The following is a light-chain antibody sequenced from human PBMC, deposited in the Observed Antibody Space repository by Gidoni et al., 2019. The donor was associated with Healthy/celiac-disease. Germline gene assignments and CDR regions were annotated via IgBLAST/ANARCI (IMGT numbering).Light chain of an antibody. CDR1: QSVSSSY. V-gene: IGKV3-20*01. J-gene: IGKJ5*01. CDR2: GAS. CDR3: QQYGSSPIT. Sequence: EIVLTQSPGTLSLSPGERATLSCRASQSVSSSYLAWYQQKPGQAPRLLIYGASSRATGIPDRFSGSGSVTAFTLTIGRLEPEDFAVYYCQQYGSSPITFGQGTRLEIK.